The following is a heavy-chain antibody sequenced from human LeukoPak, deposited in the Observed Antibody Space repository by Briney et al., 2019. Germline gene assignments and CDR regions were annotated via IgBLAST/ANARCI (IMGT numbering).Heavy chain of an antibody. D-gene: IGHD4-23*01. V-gene: IGHV3-21*01. CDR2: ISSSSSYI. CDR3: ARDLPTVVTLRVAFDI. Sequence: AGGSLRLSCAASGVTFSSYSMNWVRQAPGKGLEWVSSISSSSSYIYYADSVKGRFTISRDNAKNSLYLQMNSLRAEDTAVYYCARDLPTVVTLRVAFDIWGQGTMVTVSS. CDR1: GVTFSSYS. J-gene: IGHJ3*02.